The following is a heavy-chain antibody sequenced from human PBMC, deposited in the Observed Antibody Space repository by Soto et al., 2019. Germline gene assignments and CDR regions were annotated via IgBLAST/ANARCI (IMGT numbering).Heavy chain of an antibody. V-gene: IGHV1-18*01. CDR2: ISAYNGNT. CDR1: GYTFTSYG. J-gene: IGHJ4*02. Sequence: QVQLVQSGVEVEKPGASVKVSCKASGYTFTSYGVSWVRQAPGQGLEWMGWISAYNGNTNYAQKFQGRATMTTDTSTTTAYMELRSLRSDDTAVYYCARDVPTVTTGGPAYWGQGTLVTVSS. D-gene: IGHD4-17*01. CDR3: ARDVPTVTTGGPAY.